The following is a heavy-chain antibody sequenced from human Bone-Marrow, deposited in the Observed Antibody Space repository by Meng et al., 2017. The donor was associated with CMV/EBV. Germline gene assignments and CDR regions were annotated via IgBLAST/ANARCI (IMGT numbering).Heavy chain of an antibody. CDR1: GGVINVYY. J-gene: IGHJ5*01. Sequence: SETLSLTCAVSGGVINVYYWSWIRQPPGRGLEWVGYVSYDGTTSYNPALKSRVTMSLDSSKSQFSLKLASVTAADTALYYCAGLLPSGKYVHHWFDPWGQESWSPSPQ. D-gene: IGHD3-10*02. CDR2: VSYDGTT. V-gene: IGHV4-59*12. CDR3: AGLLPSGKYVHHWFDP.